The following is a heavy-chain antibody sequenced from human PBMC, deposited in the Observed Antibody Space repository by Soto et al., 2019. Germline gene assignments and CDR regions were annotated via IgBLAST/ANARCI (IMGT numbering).Heavy chain of an antibody. V-gene: IGHV4-34*01. CDR3: ARDDPGLGHICSGYWRNYYYGVDG. Sequence: SATLTLTCAFYGVSFSGYYWSWIRQPPGKGLEWIGEINHSGSTNYNPSLKSRVTISVDTSKNQFSLKLSSVTAADTAVYYCARDDPGLGHICSGYWRNYYYGVDGWGQGTTVTV. D-gene: IGHD6-13*01. J-gene: IGHJ6*02. CDR1: GVSFSGYY. CDR2: INHSGST.